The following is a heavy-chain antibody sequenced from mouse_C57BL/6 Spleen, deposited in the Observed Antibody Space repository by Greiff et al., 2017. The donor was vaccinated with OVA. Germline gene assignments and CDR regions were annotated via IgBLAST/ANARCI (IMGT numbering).Heavy chain of an antibody. D-gene: IGHD2-1*01. CDR3: TRDYGNYFDV. CDR2: IDPETGGT. CDR1: GYTFTDYE. V-gene: IGHV1-15*01. J-gene: IGHJ1*03. Sequence: QVQLQQSGAELVRPGASVTLSCKASGYTFTDYEMHWVKQTPVHGLEWIGAIDPETGGTAYNQKFKGKAILTADKSSSTAYMELRSLTSEDSAVYYCTRDYGNYFDVWGTGTTVTVSS.